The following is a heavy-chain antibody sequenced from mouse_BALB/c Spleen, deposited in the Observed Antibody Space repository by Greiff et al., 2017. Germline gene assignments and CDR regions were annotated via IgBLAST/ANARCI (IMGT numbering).Heavy chain of an antibody. J-gene: IGHJ4*01. CDR3: ARGYDVDAMDY. D-gene: IGHD2-14*01. CDR2: ISSGSSTI. V-gene: IGHV5-17*02. CDR1: GFTFSSFG. Sequence: DVMLVESGGGLVQPGGSRKLSCAASGFTFSSFGMHWVRQAPEKGLEWVAYISSGSSTIYYADTVKGRFTISRDNPKNTLFLQMTSLRSEDTAMYYCARGYDVDAMDYWGQGTSVTVSS.